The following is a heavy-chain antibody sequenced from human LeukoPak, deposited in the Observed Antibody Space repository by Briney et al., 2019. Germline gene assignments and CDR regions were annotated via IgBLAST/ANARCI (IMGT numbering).Heavy chain of an antibody. CDR2: ISGSGDNT. CDR1: GFTFNNYG. D-gene: IGHD3-10*01. CDR3: AKGKIGILMDV. Sequence: PGGSLRLSCGASGFTFNNYGMNWVRQAPGKGLEWVSAISGSGDNTYYADSVKGRSTISRDNSKNTLYLQMNSLRAEDTAVYYCAKGKIGILMDVWGKGTTVTVSS. J-gene: IGHJ6*03. V-gene: IGHV3-23*01.